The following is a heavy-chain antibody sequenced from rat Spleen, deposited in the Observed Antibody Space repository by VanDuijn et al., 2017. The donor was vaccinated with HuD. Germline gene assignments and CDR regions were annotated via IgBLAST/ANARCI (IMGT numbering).Heavy chain of an antibody. V-gene: IGHV3-3*01. Sequence: EVQLQESGPGLVKPSQSLSLTCSVTGHSITSGYRWNWIRKFPGNKLDWMGYINSAGSTVYNPSLKSRISITRDTSKNQFFLQVNSVTAEDTSTYYCARSEGVHYNLPFADWGQGTLVTVSS. CDR3: ARSEGVHYNLPFAD. J-gene: IGHJ3*01. D-gene: IGHD1-5*01. CDR1: GHSITSGYR. CDR2: INSAGST.